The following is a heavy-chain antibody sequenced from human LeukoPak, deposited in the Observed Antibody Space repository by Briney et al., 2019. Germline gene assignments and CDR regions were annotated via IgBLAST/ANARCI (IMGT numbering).Heavy chain of an antibody. CDR3: ARRLTQYDCFDP. Sequence: SQTLSLTCAISGDSVSSNSVTWNWIRQSPSRGLEWLSRTYYRSTWYNDYAVSVRGRITVNPDTSKNQFSLHLNSVTPEDAAVYYCARRLTQYDCFDPWGQGILVTVSS. V-gene: IGHV6-1*01. J-gene: IGHJ5*02. CDR2: TYYRSTWYN. D-gene: IGHD2-2*01. CDR1: GDSVSSNSVT.